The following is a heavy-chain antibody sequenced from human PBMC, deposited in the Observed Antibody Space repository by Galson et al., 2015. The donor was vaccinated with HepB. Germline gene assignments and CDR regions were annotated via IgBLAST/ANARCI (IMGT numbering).Heavy chain of an antibody. J-gene: IGHJ4*02. Sequence: SLRLSCAASGFTFSSCAMTWVRQAPGKGLEWISSIGGYGFDTYYADSVKGRFTISRDNSKNTVYLQMNSLRVDDTAVYFCAKGQPRTSIFGVVIMAWGYWGQGTLVTVSS. CDR2: IGGYGFDT. D-gene: IGHD3-3*02. CDR1: GFTFSSCA. V-gene: IGHV3-23*01. CDR3: AKGQPRTSIFGVVIMAWGY.